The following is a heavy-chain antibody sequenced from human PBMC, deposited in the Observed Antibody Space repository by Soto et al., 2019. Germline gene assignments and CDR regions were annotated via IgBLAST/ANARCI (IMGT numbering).Heavy chain of an antibody. CDR2: ISSSSSYI. V-gene: IGHV3-21*01. CDR1: GFTFSSYS. J-gene: IGHJ4*02. CDR3: ARDAPYYYDSSGYYYLYYFDY. D-gene: IGHD3-22*01. Sequence: PGGSLRVSCAASGFTFSSYSMNWVRQAPGKGLEWVSSISSSSSYIYYADSVKGRFTISRDNAKNSLYLQMNSLRAEDTAVYYCARDAPYYYDSSGYYYLYYFDYWGQGTLVTVSS.